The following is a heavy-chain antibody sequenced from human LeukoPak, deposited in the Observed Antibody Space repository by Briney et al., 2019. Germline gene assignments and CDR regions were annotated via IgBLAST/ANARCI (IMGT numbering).Heavy chain of an antibody. J-gene: IGHJ6*02. D-gene: IGHD5-18*01. CDR3: ARVGGYSYGYQVLYYYGMDV. Sequence: GRSLRLSCAASGFTFSSYAMHWVRQAPGKGLEWVAVISYDGSNKYYADSVKGRFTISRDNAKNSLYLQMNSLRAEDTAVYYCARVGGYSYGYQVLYYYGMDVWGQGTTVTVSS. CDR2: ISYDGSNK. V-gene: IGHV3-30*04. CDR1: GFTFSSYA.